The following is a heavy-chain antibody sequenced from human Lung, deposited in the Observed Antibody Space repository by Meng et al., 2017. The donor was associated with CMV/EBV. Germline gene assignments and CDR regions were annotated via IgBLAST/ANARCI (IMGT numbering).Heavy chain of an antibody. V-gene: IGHV1-69*10. Sequence: SXXVSXQASGVTFICYAIRWVRQAPGQGLEWMGGIIPILGIANYEQKYQGRVKITPDKSTSTAYMELSSLRSEDTAVYYCATDNIAAQANWFDPWGQGTLVTVSS. J-gene: IGHJ5*02. CDR1: GVTFICYA. D-gene: IGHD6-13*01. CDR3: ATDNIAAQANWFDP. CDR2: IIPILGIA.